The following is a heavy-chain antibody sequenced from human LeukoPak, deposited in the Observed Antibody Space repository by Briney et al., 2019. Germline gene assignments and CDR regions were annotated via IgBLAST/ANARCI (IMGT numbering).Heavy chain of an antibody. V-gene: IGHV4-39*01. Sequence: TPSETLSLTCTVSGGSISSSSYYWGWIRQPPGKGLEWIGSIYYSGSTYYNPSLKSRVTISVDTSKNQFSLKLSSVTAADTAVYYCARRGYNEFDYWGQGTLVTVSS. CDR3: ARRGYNEFDY. D-gene: IGHD5-24*01. CDR2: IYYSGST. CDR1: GGSISSSSYY. J-gene: IGHJ4*02.